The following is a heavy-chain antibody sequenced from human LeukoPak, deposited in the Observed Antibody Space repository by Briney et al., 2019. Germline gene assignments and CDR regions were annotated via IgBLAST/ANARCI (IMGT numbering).Heavy chain of an antibody. CDR3: ARDPQRGYSGYDC. CDR2: IIPIFGTA. J-gene: IGHJ4*02. V-gene: IGHV1-69*13. D-gene: IGHD5-12*01. CDR1: GGTFSSYA. Sequence: SVKVSCKASGGTFSSYAISWVRQAPGQGLEWMGGIIPIFGTANYAQKFQGRVTITADESTSTAYMELSSLRSEDTAVYYCARDPQRGYSGYDCWGQGTLSPSPQ.